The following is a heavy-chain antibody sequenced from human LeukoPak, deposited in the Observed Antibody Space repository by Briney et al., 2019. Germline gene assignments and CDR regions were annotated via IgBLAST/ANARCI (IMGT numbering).Heavy chain of an antibody. J-gene: IGHJ4*02. CDR3: ARSYCGGDCYSLSYFDY. CDR1: GASITSYY. D-gene: IGHD2-21*02. CDR2: IYYSGST. V-gene: IGHV4-59*01. Sequence: PSETLSLTCSVSGASITSYYWSWIRQPPGKGLEWIGYIYYSGSTNYNPSLKSRVTISVDTSKNQFSLKLSSVTAADTAVYYCARSYCGGDCYSLSYFDYWGQGTLVTVSS.